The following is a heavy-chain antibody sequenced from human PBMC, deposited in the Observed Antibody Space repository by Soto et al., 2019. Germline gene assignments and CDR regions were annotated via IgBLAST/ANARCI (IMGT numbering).Heavy chain of an antibody. Sequence: ASVKVSCKASGYTFPSYGISWVRQAPGQGLEWMGWISAYNGNTNYAQKLQGRVTMTTDTSTSTAYMELRSLRSDDTAVYYCARALLGYDILTGYYQNWFDPWGQGTLVTVSS. J-gene: IGHJ5*02. D-gene: IGHD3-9*01. CDR1: GYTFPSYG. CDR3: ARALLGYDILTGYYQNWFDP. V-gene: IGHV1-18*01. CDR2: ISAYNGNT.